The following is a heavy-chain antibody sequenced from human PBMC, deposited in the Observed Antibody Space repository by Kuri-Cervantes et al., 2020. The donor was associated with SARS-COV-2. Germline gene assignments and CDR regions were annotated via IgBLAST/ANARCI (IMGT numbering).Heavy chain of an antibody. CDR3: ASIAARPYFDY. CDR2: INHSGST. Sequence: LRLSCAVDGGSFSGYYWSWIRQPQGEGLEWIGEINHSGSTYYNPSLKSRVTISVDTAKNQFSLNLSSVTAADTAVYYCASIAARPYFDYWGQGTLVTVSS. J-gene: IGHJ4*02. V-gene: IGHV4-34*01. D-gene: IGHD6-6*01. CDR1: GGSFSGYY.